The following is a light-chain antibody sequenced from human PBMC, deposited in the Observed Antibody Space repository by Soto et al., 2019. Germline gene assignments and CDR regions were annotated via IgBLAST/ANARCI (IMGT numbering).Light chain of an antibody. V-gene: IGLV2-14*01. CDR3: SSYTSSSFYV. Sequence: QSALTQPASVSGSPGQSITISCTGTSSVVGGYNYVSWYQQHPGKAPKLMIYDVSYRPSGVSNRFSGSKSGNTASLTISGLQAEDEADYYCSSYTSSSFYVFGTGTKLTVL. CDR2: DVS. CDR1: SSVVGGYNY. J-gene: IGLJ1*01.